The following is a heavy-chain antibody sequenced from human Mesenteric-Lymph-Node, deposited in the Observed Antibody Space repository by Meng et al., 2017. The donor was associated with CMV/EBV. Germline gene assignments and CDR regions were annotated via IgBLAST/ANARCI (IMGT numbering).Heavy chain of an antibody. Sequence: WIRQHPRKGLWIRYVFYSDSTKYDPSLKSRAFTLGDTPERQFSQKLTSVTAADTAIYYCARERTTLISPAGLGYFWVDPWGQGALVTVSS. CDR2: VFYSDST. V-gene: IGHV4-31*02. CDR3: ARERTTLISPAGLGYFWVDP. D-gene: IGHD4-17*01. J-gene: IGHJ5*02.